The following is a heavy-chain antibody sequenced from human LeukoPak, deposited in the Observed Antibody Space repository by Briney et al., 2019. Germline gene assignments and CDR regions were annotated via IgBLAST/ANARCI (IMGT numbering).Heavy chain of an antibody. J-gene: IGHJ6*02. CDR2: INPNSGGT. Sequence: GASVKVSCKASGYTFTGYYMHWVRQAPGQGLEWMGWINPNSGGTNYAQKFQGRVTMTRDTSISAAYMELSRLRSDDTAVYYCASPSIVGATLFYYYGMDVWGQGTTVTVSS. D-gene: IGHD1-26*01. CDR1: GYTFTGYY. V-gene: IGHV1-2*02. CDR3: ASPSIVGATLFYYYGMDV.